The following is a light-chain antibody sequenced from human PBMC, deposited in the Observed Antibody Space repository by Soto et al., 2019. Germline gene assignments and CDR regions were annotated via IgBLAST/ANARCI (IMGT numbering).Light chain of an antibody. CDR2: GTS. Sequence: EIVLTQSPGTLSLSPGERATLSCRASQSASRGYLAWYQQKPGQAPRLLIYGTSSRATGIPDRFTASGSGTDFPLTISRLEPEDFALYYCQQYDRAPPITFGQGTRLEI. V-gene: IGKV3-20*01. J-gene: IGKJ5*01. CDR3: QQYDRAPPIT. CDR1: QSASRGY.